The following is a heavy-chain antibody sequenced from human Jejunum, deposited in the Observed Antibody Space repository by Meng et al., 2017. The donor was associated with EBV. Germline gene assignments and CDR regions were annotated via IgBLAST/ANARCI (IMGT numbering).Heavy chain of an antibody. CDR2: ISGDGSTT. J-gene: IGHJ4*02. CDR1: GFTFSNYW. V-gene: IGHV3-74*01. Sequence: EVQLVESGGGLVQPGGSLSLSCAASGFTFSNYWMHWVRQAPGKGLEWVSRISGDGSTTHYADSVKGRFTISRDNAKSTLYLQMNSLTAEDTAVYYCARNYRDYWGQGTMVTVSA. CDR3: ARNYRDY. D-gene: IGHD4-11*01.